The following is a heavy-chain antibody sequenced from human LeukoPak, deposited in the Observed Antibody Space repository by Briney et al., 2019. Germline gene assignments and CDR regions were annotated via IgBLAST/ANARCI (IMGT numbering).Heavy chain of an antibody. CDR2: IKQDGSER. CDR1: GFTFSSYW. Sequence: PGGSLRLSCAASGFTFSSYWMSWVRQAPGKGLEWVANIKQDGSERYYVDSVKGRFTISRDNANNSLYLQMNSLRADDTAVYYCARDIGLRKAAPPGWFDPWGQGALVTVSS. V-gene: IGHV3-7*01. J-gene: IGHJ5*02. D-gene: IGHD6-6*01. CDR3: ARDIGLRKAAPPGWFDP.